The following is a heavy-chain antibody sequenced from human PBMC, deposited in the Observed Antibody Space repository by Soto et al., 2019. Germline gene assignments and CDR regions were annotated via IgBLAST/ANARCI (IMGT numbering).Heavy chain of an antibody. CDR2: IWYDGSNT. CDR3: TRDVSSRYFDL. Sequence: QVQLVESGGGVVQPGRSLRLSCAASGFTFRNYGMHWVRQAPGKGLEWVAVIWYDGSNTYYADSVKGRFTISRDNSKNTPHLQMNSLRAEDTAVYYCTRDVSSRYFDLWGRGSLVTVSS. V-gene: IGHV3-33*01. CDR1: GFTFRNYG. J-gene: IGHJ2*01.